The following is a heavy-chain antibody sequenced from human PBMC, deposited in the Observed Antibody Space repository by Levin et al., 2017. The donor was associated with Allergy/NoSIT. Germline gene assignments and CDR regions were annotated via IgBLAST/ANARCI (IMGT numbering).Heavy chain of an antibody. V-gene: IGHV1-2*02. Sequence: AASVKVSCKASGYTFTGYYMHWVRQAPGQGLEWMGWINPNSGGTNYAQKFQGRVTMTRDTSISTAYMELSRLRSDDTAVYYCARDGSPAGYWFDPWGQGTLVTVSS. CDR1: GYTFTGYY. J-gene: IGHJ5*02. CDR2: INPNSGGT. CDR3: ARDGSPAGYWFDP. D-gene: IGHD3-10*01.